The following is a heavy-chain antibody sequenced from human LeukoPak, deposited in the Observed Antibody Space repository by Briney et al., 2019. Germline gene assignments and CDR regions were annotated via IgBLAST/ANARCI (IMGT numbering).Heavy chain of an antibody. CDR1: GFTFSSYA. D-gene: IGHD2-15*01. CDR2: ISSDGGSP. CDR3: AREYCSGGRCQYYFDY. J-gene: IGHJ4*02. V-gene: IGHV3-64*01. Sequence: GGSLRLSCAASGFTFSSYAMHWVRQAPGKGLEYVSGISSDGGSPFHVNSVKGRFTISRDNSKDMLYLQMGSLRAEDMAVYYCAREYCSGGRCQYYFDYWGQGTLVTVSS.